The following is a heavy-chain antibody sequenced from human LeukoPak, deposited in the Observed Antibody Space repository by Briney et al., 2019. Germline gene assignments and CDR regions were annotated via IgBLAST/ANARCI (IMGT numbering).Heavy chain of an antibody. J-gene: IGHJ4*02. CDR1: GYTFTGYY. CDR3: ARVGYDILTGYSDY. CDR2: INPNSGGT. V-gene: IGHV1-2*02. D-gene: IGHD3-9*01. Sequence: RASVKVSCKASGYTFTGYYMHWVRQAPGQGLEWMGWINPNSGGTNYAQKFQGRVTMTRDTSISTAYMEPSRLRSDDTAVYYCARVGYDILTGYSDYWGQGTLVTVSS.